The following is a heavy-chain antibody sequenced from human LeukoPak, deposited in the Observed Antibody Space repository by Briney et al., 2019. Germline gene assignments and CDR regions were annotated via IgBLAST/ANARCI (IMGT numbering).Heavy chain of an antibody. J-gene: IGHJ3*02. CDR2: IYYSGST. D-gene: IGHD6-6*01. Sequence: PSETLSLTCTVSGGSVSSGSYYWSWIRQPPGKGLEWIGYIYYSGSTNYNLSLKSRVTISVDTSKNQFSLKLSSVTAADTAVYYCARSQRREYIDIWGQGTMVTVSS. V-gene: IGHV4-61*01. CDR1: GGSVSSGSYY. CDR3: ARSQRREYIDI.